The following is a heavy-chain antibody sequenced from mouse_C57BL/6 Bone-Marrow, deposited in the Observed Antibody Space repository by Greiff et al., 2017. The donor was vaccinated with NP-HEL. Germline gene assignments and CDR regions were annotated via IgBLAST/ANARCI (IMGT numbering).Heavy chain of an antibody. D-gene: IGHD1-1*01. J-gene: IGHJ4*01. Sequence: EVKLVESGGGLVKPGGSLKLSCAASGFTFSSYAMSWVRQTPEKRLEWVATISDGGSYTYYPDNVKGRFTISRDNAKNNLYLQMSHLKSEDTAMYYCARDRGYYGSSGYAMDYWGQGTSVTVSA. CDR2: ISDGGSYT. CDR3: ARDRGYYGSSGYAMDY. CDR1: GFTFSSYA. V-gene: IGHV5-4*01.